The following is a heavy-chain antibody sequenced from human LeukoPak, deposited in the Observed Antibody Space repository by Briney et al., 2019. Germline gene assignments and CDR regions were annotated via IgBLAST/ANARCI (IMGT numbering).Heavy chain of an antibody. D-gene: IGHD1-7*01. J-gene: IGHJ4*02. Sequence: PLETLSLTCTVSGGSISSSSYYWGWIRQPPGKGLEWIGYIYYSGSTNYNPSLKSRVTISVDTSKNQFSLKLSSVTAADTAVYYCARLSRRNWNYDTLWGQGTLVTVSS. CDR3: ARLSRRNWNYDTL. CDR1: GGSISSSSYY. CDR2: IYYSGST. V-gene: IGHV4-61*05.